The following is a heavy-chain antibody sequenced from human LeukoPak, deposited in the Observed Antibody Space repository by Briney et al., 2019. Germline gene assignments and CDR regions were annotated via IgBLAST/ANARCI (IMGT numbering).Heavy chain of an antibody. D-gene: IGHD2-2*01. CDR1: GGSISSSSYY. J-gene: IGHJ4*02. CDR3: AKIVPAAIGY. Sequence: PSETLSLTCTVSGGSISSSSYYWGWIRQPPGTGLERIGSIYYSGSTCYNPSLKSRVTISVDTSKNQFSLKLSSVTAADTAVYYCAKIVPAAIGYWGQGTLVTVSS. V-gene: IGHV4-39*01. CDR2: IYYSGST.